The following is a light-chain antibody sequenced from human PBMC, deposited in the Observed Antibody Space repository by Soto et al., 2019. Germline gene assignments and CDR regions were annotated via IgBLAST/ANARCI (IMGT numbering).Light chain of an antibody. J-gene: IGKJ1*01. Sequence: ETVMTQSPATLSVSPGERATLSCRASQSVSSNLAWYQQKPGQAPRLLIFDASTRATGLPARFSGSGSGTEFILTISSLQSEDFAVYYRQQYNNWPVTFGQGTKV. CDR1: QSVSSN. V-gene: IGKV3-15*01. CDR3: QQYNNWPVT. CDR2: DAS.